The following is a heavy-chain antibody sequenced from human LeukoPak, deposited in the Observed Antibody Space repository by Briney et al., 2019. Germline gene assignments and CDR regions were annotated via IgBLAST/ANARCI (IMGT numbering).Heavy chain of an antibody. J-gene: IGHJ4*02. Sequence: PSQTLSLTCTVSGGSISSGGYYWSWIRQHPGKGLEWIGYIYYSGSTYYNPSLKSRVTISVDTSKNQFSLKLSSVTAADTAVYYCARRPTDYGDYPFDYWGQGTLVTVSS. CDR3: ARRPTDYGDYPFDY. CDR2: IYYSGST. CDR1: GGSISSGGYY. V-gene: IGHV4-31*03. D-gene: IGHD4-17*01.